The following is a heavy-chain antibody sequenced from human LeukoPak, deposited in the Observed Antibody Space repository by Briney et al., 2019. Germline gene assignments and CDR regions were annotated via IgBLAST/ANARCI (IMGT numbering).Heavy chain of an antibody. Sequence: SETLSLTCAVYGGSFSGYYWSWIRQPPGKGLEWIGEINHSGSTNYNPSLKSRVTISVDTSKNQFSLKLSSVTAADTAVYYCASSYCGGDCYPYYYYYYMDVWGKGITVTVSS. V-gene: IGHV4-34*01. CDR2: INHSGST. CDR3: ASSYCGGDCYPYYYYYYMDV. J-gene: IGHJ6*03. D-gene: IGHD2-21*02. CDR1: GGSFSGYY.